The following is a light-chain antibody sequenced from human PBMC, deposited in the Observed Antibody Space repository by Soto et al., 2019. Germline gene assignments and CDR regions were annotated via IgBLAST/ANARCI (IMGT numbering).Light chain of an antibody. V-gene: IGKV3-20*01. CDR3: QQYGGSMYT. Sequence: EIVLTQSPATLSLSPGERATLSCRASQSVTISYLAWYQHKPGQAPRLLIYGASNRATGIPGRFSGSGSGTDFTLTISRLEQEDFAVYYCQQYGGSMYTFGQGTKLEI. CDR2: GAS. CDR1: QSVTISY. J-gene: IGKJ2*01.